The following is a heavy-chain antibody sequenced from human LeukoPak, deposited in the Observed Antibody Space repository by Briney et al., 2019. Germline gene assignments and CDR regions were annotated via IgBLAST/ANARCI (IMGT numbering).Heavy chain of an antibody. CDR2: ISAYNGNT. V-gene: IGHV1-18*01. Sequence: GASVKVSCKASGYTFTSYGISWVRQAPGQGLEWMGWISAYNGNTNYAQKLQGRVTMTTDTSTSTAYMELRSLRSDDTAVYYCASGGVSWIHPTYGMDVWGQGTTVTVSS. J-gene: IGHJ6*02. CDR3: ASGGVSWIHPTYGMDV. CDR1: GYTFTSYG. D-gene: IGHD5-18*01.